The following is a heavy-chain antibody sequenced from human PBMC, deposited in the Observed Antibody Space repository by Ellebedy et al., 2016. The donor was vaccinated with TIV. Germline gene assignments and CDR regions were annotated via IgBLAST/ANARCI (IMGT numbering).Heavy chain of an antibody. J-gene: IGHJ4*02. D-gene: IGHD1-26*01. Sequence: SETLSLXXTVSGGSISSSYWSWIRQPPGKGLEWLGSIYYSGSTNYNPSLRSRVTISVDTSKNQFSLRLNSVTAADTAVYFCARGFPAAWELAGAWGQGTLVTVS. CDR2: IYYSGST. V-gene: IGHV4-59*12. CDR3: ARGFPAAWELAGA. CDR1: GGSISSSY.